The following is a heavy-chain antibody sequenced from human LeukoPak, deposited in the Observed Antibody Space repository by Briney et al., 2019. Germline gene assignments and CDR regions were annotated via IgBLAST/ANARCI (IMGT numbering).Heavy chain of an antibody. D-gene: IGHD3-10*01. J-gene: IGHJ3*01. V-gene: IGHV4-39*07. Sequence: SETLSLTCTVSGGSISSSSYYWGWIRQPPGKGLEWIGSIYYSGSTYYNPSLKSRVTISVDTSKNQFSLKLSSVTAADTAVYHCARDSFYYGSGTQVSFWGQGTMVTVSS. CDR3: ARDSFYYGSGTQVSF. CDR1: GGSISSSSYY. CDR2: IYYSGST.